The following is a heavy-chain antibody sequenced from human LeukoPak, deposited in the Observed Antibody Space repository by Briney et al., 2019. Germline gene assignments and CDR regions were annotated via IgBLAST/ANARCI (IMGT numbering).Heavy chain of an antibody. J-gene: IGHJ4*02. CDR1: GFTFSSYE. Sequence: GGSLRLSCAASGFTFSSYEMNWVRQAPGKGLEWVSVLYTGGGTDHADSVKGRFTISRDNSKNTLSLQMNRLRVEDTAIYYCTRSGYRHPYHFDSWGQGTLVTVSS. D-gene: IGHD3-22*01. V-gene: IGHV3-53*01. CDR2: LYTGGGT. CDR3: TRSGYRHPYHFDS.